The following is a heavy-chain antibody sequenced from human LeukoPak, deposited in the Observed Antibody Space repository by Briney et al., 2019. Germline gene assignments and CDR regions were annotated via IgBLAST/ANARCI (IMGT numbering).Heavy chain of an antibody. D-gene: IGHD3-10*01. V-gene: IGHV3-9*01. Sequence: PGGSLRLSCAASGFTFDDYGMSWVRQAPGKGLEWVSGISWNSGSIGYADSVKGRFTISRDNAKNSLYLQMNSLRAEDTALYYCAKDETKYYYGSGSEGGIDYWGQGTLVTVSS. CDR1: GFTFDDYG. CDR3: AKDETKYYYGSGSEGGIDY. CDR2: ISWNSGSI. J-gene: IGHJ4*02.